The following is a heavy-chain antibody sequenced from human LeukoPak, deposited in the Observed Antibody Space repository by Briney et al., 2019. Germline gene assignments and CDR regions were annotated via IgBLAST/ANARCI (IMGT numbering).Heavy chain of an antibody. CDR1: GDPISSHSGYK. V-gene: IGHV4-61*08. CDR2: VYYCGTT. J-gene: IGHJ4*02. CDR3: AREWSAFDY. Sequence: SETLSLTCTVSGDPISSHSGYKWNWIRQAPGKGLEWIGYVYYCGTTSYNPSVNSRVTISVDTSKNQFSLKLTTVTAADTAVYYCAREWSAFDYWGQGTLVTVSS. D-gene: IGHD3-3*01.